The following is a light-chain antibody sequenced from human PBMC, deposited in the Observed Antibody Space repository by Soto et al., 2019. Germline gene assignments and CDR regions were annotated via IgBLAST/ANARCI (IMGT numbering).Light chain of an antibody. Sequence: DIQMTQSPSSLSASAGDRVIITCQASQDISNHLNWYQQKPGKAPKLLIYDVSNLETGVPPKFSGGGSGTDFTLTISSLQPADIATDYCQHYDDLVTFGGGTKVEIK. CDR3: QHYDDLVT. V-gene: IGKV1-33*01. CDR1: QDISNH. J-gene: IGKJ4*01. CDR2: DVS.